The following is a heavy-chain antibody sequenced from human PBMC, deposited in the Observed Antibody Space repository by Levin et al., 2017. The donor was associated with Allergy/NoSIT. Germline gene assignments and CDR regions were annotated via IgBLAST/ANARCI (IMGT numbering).Heavy chain of an antibody. J-gene: IGHJ4*02. V-gene: IGHV3-23*01. CDR3: AIGPQNDFDL. CDR1: GFPFSIFG. Sequence: GESLKISCAVSGFPFSIFGMSWFRQAPGKGLEWVSSINDNGLNTHYADGVEGRFTISRDNSKSKLYLQMSSLRAEDTAVYYCAIGPQNDFDLWGQGTLVTVSS. CDR2: INDNGLNT. D-gene: IGHD3/OR15-3a*01.